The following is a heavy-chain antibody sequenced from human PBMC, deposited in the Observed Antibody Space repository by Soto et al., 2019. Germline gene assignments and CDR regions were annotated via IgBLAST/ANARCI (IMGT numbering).Heavy chain of an antibody. D-gene: IGHD2-15*01. V-gene: IGHV1-2*02. CDR3: ARQTVVVVAATRFLGGMDV. CDR1: GYTFTGYY. CDR2: INPNSGGT. Sequence: ASVKVSCKASGYTFTGYYMHWLRQAPGQGLEWMGWINPNSGGTNYAQKFQGRVTMTRDTSISTAYMELSRLRSDDTAVYYCARQTVVVVAATRFLGGMDVWGQGTTVTVSS. J-gene: IGHJ6*02.